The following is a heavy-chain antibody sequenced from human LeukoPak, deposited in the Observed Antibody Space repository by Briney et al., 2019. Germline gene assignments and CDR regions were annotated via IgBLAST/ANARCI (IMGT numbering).Heavy chain of an antibody. V-gene: IGHV3-23*01. CDR3: GNLLSRNPEE. CDR2: ISDSDGST. CDR1: GFTFSYSS. D-gene: IGHD1-14*01. J-gene: IGHJ4*02. Sequence: GGSLRLSCAASGFTFSYSSMSWVRQAPGKGLEWVSAISDSDGSTYYADSVKGRFTISRDNSKNTLYLQMNSLRAEGTAVYYCGNLLSRNPEEWGQGTLVTVSS.